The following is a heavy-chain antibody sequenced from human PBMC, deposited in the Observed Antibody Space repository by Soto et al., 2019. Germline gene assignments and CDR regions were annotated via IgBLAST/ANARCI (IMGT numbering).Heavy chain of an antibody. CDR2: IYHNGST. CDR1: GGSSSSGGYS. J-gene: IGHJ5*02. D-gene: IGHD6-13*01. CDR3: ARGVYSTGWFDP. V-gene: IGHV4-30-2*01. Sequence: SETQSLRCAVAGGSSSSGGYSWSWIRQPPGKGLEWIGYIYHNGSTYYNPSLKSRVTISVDRSKNQFSLKLSSVTAADTAVYYCARGVYSTGWFDPWGQGTLVTVSS.